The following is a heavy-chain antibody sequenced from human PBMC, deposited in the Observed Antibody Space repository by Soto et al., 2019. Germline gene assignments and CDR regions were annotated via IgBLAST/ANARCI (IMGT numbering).Heavy chain of an antibody. D-gene: IGHD2-21*01. V-gene: IGHV3-7*03. CDR3: AREERPDVLRDLLVRYRWKIWGGVFLSGSGDYSYGMDV. CDR2: LKDDGSER. J-gene: IGHJ6*02. Sequence: PGGSLRLSCIASGFSFSNSCMTWVRQAPGKGLEWVANLKDDGSERYNVDSVKGRFTISRDNTKNSLFLQMTGLSVDDTADYFCAREERPDVLRDLLVRYRWKIWGGVFLSGSGDYSYGMDVWGQGTTVTVSS. CDR1: GFSFSNSC.